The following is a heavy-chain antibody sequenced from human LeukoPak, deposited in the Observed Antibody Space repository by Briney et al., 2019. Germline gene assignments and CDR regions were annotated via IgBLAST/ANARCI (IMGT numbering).Heavy chain of an antibody. J-gene: IGHJ6*02. D-gene: IGHD6-13*01. V-gene: IGHV5-51*01. CDR3: ARQGSRSSWLDYYYGMDV. CDR1: GYSFTSYL. Sequence: GESLKISCKGSGYSFTSYLIGWVRQMPGKGLEWMGIFYPGDSDARFSPSFQGQVTISADKYISTAYLQWSSLRASDTAMYYCARQGSRSSWLDYYYGMDVWGQGTTVSVPS. CDR2: FYPGDSDA.